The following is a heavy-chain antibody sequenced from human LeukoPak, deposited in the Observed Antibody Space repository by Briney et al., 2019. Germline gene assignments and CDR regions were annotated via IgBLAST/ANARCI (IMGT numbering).Heavy chain of an antibody. D-gene: IGHD3-9*01. Sequence: ASVKVSCKASGYTFTGYYMHWVRQAPGQGLEWMGWINPNSGGTNYAQKFQGRATMTRDTSISTAYMELSRLRSDDTAVYYCARGHGWLVYFDYWGQGTLVAVSS. CDR3: ARGHGWLVYFDY. CDR1: GYTFTGYY. CDR2: INPNSGGT. V-gene: IGHV1-2*02. J-gene: IGHJ4*02.